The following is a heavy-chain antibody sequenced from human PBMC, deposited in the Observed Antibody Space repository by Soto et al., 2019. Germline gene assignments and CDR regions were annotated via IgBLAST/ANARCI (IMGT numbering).Heavy chain of an antibody. CDR3: ARDTIFSGFDY. Sequence: GGSLRLSCAASGFTFSSYEMNWVRQAPGKGLEWVSYISSSGSTIYYADSVKGRFTISRDNAKNSLYLQMNSLRAEDTAVYYCARDTIFSGFDYWGQGTLVTVSS. CDR1: GFTFSSYE. V-gene: IGHV3-48*03. CDR2: ISSSGSTI. J-gene: IGHJ4*02. D-gene: IGHD3-9*01.